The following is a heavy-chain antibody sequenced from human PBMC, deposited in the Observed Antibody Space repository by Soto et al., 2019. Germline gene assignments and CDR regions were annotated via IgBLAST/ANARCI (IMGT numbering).Heavy chain of an antibody. V-gene: IGHV4-59*01. CDR3: ARDLRVYNWNRGIGAGAGDAFDI. Sequence: SETLSLTCTVSGGSISSYYWSWIRQPPGRGLEWIGYIYYSGSTNYNPSLKSRVTISVDTSKDQFSLKLSSVTAADTAVYYCARDLRVYNWNRGIGAGAGDAFDIWRQRTMVTVSS. J-gene: IGHJ3*02. D-gene: IGHD1-20*01. CDR2: IYYSGST. CDR1: GGSISSYY.